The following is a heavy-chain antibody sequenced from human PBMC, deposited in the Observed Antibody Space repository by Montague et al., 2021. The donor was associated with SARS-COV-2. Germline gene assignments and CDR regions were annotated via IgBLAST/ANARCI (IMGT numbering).Heavy chain of an antibody. J-gene: IGHJ4*02. CDR2: IHYTGNT. Sequence: SETLSLTCTVSGGSINGYYWSWIRQSPGKGLDWIGYIHYTGNTNYNPSLKGRVTTSLGTSKSQFSLRLSSVTAADTAMYSCARLRTGSYVFDYWGQGTLVTISS. CDR1: GGSINGYY. D-gene: IGHD1-26*01. V-gene: IGHV4-59*08. CDR3: ARLRTGSYVFDY.